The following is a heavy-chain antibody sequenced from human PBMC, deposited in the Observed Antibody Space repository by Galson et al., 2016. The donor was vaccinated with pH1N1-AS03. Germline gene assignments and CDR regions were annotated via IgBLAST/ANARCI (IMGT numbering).Heavy chain of an antibody. V-gene: IGHV1-2*04. CDR1: GYIFTGFY. D-gene: IGHD3-10*02. CDR3: ARDPRGPCSSATCPPTYYFGMDV. J-gene: IGHJ6*02. CDR2: INPNSGVT. Sequence: SVKVSCKASGYIFTGFYVHWVRQAPGQGLEWMGWINPNSGVTNYAQKFQAWVTMIGDTSISTAYMELYGLKSDDTAVYYCARDPRGPCSSATCPPTYYFGMDVWGQGTTVIVSS.